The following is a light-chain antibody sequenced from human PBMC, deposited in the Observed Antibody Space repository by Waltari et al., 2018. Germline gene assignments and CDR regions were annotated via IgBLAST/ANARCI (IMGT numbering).Light chain of an antibody. CDR3: QSYDSTLSGPVV. CDR2: DVS. CDR1: SSDVGVYKS. Sequence: QSALTQPRSVSGSPGQSVTLSCTGTSSDVGVYKSFSWYHTYPGKAPKLLIFDVSTRPSGVPDRFSGSRSGNTASLTIFGLQTEDEADYHCQSYDSTLSGPVVFGGGTKVTVL. J-gene: IGLJ2*01. V-gene: IGLV2-11*01.